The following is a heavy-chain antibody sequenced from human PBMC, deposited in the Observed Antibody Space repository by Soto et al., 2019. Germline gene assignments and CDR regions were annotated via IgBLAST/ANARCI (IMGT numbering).Heavy chain of an antibody. D-gene: IGHD3-22*01. CDR2: IFSNDEK. J-gene: IGHJ4*02. CDR1: GFSLSRTRMG. V-gene: IGHV2-26*01. Sequence: QVTLKESGPVLVKPTETLTLTCTVSGFSLSRTRMGVSWIRKPPGKALEWLAYIFSNDEKSYSTSLKSRLTISKDTSKSQVVLTRTNMDPVDTATYYCARIQRDHYDSSAFFFAYWGRGTLVAVSS. CDR3: ARIQRDHYDSSAFFFAY.